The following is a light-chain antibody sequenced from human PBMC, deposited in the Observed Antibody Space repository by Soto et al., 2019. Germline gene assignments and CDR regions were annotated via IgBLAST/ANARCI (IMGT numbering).Light chain of an antibody. J-gene: IGKJ1*01. Sequence: EIVLTQSPGTLSLSPGERATLSCRASQSVSSSYLAWYQQNPGQAPRLLIYGASSRATGIPDRYSGSGSGTDFTLTISRLEPEDFGVYYCQQYGTSPRAFGQGTKVEIK. V-gene: IGKV3-20*01. CDR3: QQYGTSPRA. CDR2: GAS. CDR1: QSVSSSY.